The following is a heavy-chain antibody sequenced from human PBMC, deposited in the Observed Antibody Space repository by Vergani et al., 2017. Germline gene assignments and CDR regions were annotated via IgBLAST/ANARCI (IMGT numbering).Heavy chain of an antibody. J-gene: IGHJ4*02. V-gene: IGHV3-15*01. CDR1: GFTFSNAW. CDR2: IKSKTDGGTT. CDR3: TRAYSGSYRKSYYFDY. D-gene: IGHD1-26*01. Sequence: EVQLVESGGGLVQPGGSLRLSCAASGFTFSNAWMSWVRQAPGKGLEWVGRIKSKTDGGTTDYAAPVKGRFTISRDDSKNTLYLQMNSLKTEDTAVYYCTRAYSGSYRKSYYFDYWGQGTLVTVSS.